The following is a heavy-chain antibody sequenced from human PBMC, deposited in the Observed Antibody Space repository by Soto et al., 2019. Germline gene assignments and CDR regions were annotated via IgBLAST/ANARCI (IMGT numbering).Heavy chain of an antibody. Sequence: AAVKVSCKASGYTFTSYGISWVRQAPGQGLEWMGWISAYNGNTNYAQKLQGRVTMTTDTSTSTAYMELRSLRSDDTAVYYCARDIVVVPAAIRDNWFDPWGQGTLVTVSS. D-gene: IGHD2-2*02. CDR3: ARDIVVVPAAIRDNWFDP. CDR1: GYTFTSYG. J-gene: IGHJ5*02. V-gene: IGHV1-18*04. CDR2: ISAYNGNT.